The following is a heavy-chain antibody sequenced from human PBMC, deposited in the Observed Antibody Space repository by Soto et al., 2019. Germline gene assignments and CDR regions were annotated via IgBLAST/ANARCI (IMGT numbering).Heavy chain of an antibody. J-gene: IGHJ6*02. V-gene: IGHV1-18*01. Sequence: ASVKVTCKDSRYTYTSKGISWVRQATRQGLEGMGWISAYNGNTNYAQKLQGRVTMTTDTSTSTAYMELRSLRSDDTAVYYCARDQATVTRSYYYGMDAWGQGTTVTVSS. CDR1: RYTYTSKG. CDR3: ARDQATVTRSYYYGMDA. D-gene: IGHD4-4*01. CDR2: ISAYNGNT.